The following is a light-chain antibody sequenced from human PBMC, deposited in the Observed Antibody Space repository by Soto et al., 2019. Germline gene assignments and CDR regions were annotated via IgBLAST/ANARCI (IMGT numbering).Light chain of an antibody. Sequence: EVMLTHPAVPLSPSPEERATLSCRASQSVSNNYLAWYQQKPGQAPRLLIYGASNRATGIPDRFSGSGSGTDFTLTISRLEPEDFAVYYCQQSCSSGTFGQGTKVDIK. CDR1: QSVSNNY. V-gene: IGKV3-20*01. J-gene: IGKJ1*01. CDR2: GAS. CDR3: QQSCSSGT.